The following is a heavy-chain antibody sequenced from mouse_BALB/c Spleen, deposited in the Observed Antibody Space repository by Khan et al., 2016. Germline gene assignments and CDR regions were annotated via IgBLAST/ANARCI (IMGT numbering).Heavy chain of an antibody. V-gene: IGHV2-6*02. J-gene: IGHJ1*01. CDR3: ARNTRTIGTKGYWCFDV. CDR1: GFSLTTYG. CDR2: IWSDGST. D-gene: IGHD2-14*01. Sequence: QVQLKESGPGLVEPSQSLSITCTVSGFSLTTYGVHWVRQPSGKGLEWLVVIWSDGSTTYNSAPKSRLSISKDNSTNHDFLKMTSLQTYDTANYYCARNTRTIGTKGYWCFDVWGAGTTVTVSS.